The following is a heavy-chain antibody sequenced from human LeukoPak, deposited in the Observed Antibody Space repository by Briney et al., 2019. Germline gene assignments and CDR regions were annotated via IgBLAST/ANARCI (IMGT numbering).Heavy chain of an antibody. Sequence: GGSLRLSCAASGFTVSSNYMSWVRQAPGKGLEWVSVIYSGGSTYYADSVKGRFTISRDNSKNTLYLQMNSLRAEDTAVYYCAREVYCSGGSCYEDYWGQGTLVTVSS. J-gene: IGHJ4*02. D-gene: IGHD2-15*01. CDR1: GFTVSSNY. V-gene: IGHV3-53*01. CDR3: AREVYCSGGSCYEDY. CDR2: IYSGGST.